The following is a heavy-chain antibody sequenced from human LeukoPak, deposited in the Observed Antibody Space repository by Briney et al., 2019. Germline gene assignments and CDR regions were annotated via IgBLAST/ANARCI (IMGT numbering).Heavy chain of an antibody. CDR1: GFTFSRYW. J-gene: IGHJ4*02. V-gene: IGHV3-7*01. D-gene: IGHD6-25*01. Sequence: GGSLRLSCTASGFTFSRYWMSWVRQAPGKGLEWVANIKQDGSDKRYVDSVKGRFTISRDNAKNSVYLQMNSLRVQDTAIYYCVRVPSAATTASLAYWAQGTRVSVS. CDR2: IKQDGSDK. CDR3: VRVPSAATTASLAY.